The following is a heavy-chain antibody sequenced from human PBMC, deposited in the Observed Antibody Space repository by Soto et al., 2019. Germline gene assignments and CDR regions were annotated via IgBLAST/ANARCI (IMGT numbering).Heavy chain of an antibody. CDR2: IKQDGSDN. J-gene: IGHJ6*02. CDR3: AKDTRIAYCGRDCPLHYSYAMDV. V-gene: IGHV3-7*01. D-gene: IGHD2-21*02. Sequence: GGSLRLACAASEVGFGREWMSWLGQAPGKGLEWVASIKQDGSDNHYVESVEGRFTISRDNAKNSLSLEMNSLRGEDTAVYYCAKDTRIAYCGRDCPLHYSYAMDVWGQAPTVTVSS. CDR1: EVGFGREW.